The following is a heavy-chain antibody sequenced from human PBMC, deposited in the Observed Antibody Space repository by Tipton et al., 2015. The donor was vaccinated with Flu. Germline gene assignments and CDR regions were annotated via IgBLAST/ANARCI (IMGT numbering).Heavy chain of an antibody. CDR2: ISGSGGST. CDR3: AKGLDGYNRYYFYGMDV. Sequence: SLRLSYAASGFTFSSYAMSWVRQAPGKGLEWVSAISGSGGSTYYADSVKGRFTISRDKSKNTLYLQMNSLRAEDTAVYYCAKGLDGYNRYYFYGMDVWGQGTAVPVSS. J-gene: IGHJ6*02. CDR1: GFTFSSYA. V-gene: IGHV3-23*01. D-gene: IGHD5-24*01.